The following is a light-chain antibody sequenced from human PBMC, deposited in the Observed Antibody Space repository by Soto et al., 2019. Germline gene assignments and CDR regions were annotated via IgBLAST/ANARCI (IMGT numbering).Light chain of an antibody. J-gene: IGKJ5*01. Sequence: EIVLTQSPATLSLSPGERATLSCRTSQSVSKYFAWYQQKPGRAHRLLIYDASSRATGIPARFIGSGSGTDFTLTISSLEPEHFAIYYCQQRSNGPITLGQGTRLELK. V-gene: IGKV3-11*01. CDR1: QSVSKY. CDR2: DAS. CDR3: QQRSNGPIT.